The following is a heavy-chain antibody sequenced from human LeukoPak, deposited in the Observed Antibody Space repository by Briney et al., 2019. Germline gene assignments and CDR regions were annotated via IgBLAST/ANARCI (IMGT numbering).Heavy chain of an antibody. J-gene: IGHJ5*02. CDR2: IYTSGST. CDR3: AREEDGDYAGPMRFDP. D-gene: IGHD4-17*01. V-gene: IGHV4-4*07. Sequence: SETLSLTCTVSGGSISSYYWSWIRQPAGKGLEWIGHIYTSGSTNYNPSLKSRIIMSVDTSKKQFSLRLSSVTAADTAVYYCAREEDGDYAGPMRFDPWGQGTLVTVSS. CDR1: GGSISSYY.